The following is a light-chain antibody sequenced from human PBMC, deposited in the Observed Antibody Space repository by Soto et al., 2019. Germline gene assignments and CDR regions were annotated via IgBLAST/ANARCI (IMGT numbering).Light chain of an antibody. CDR3: QQYSSSLFT. Sequence: EIVLPQSPGTLSLSSGESATLSGRASQSISSSSLAWYQQKPGQAPRLLIYGASSRATGIPDRFSGSGSGTDFTLTISRLEPEDFALYYCQQYSSSLFTFGPGNKVDIK. J-gene: IGKJ3*01. V-gene: IGKV3-20*01. CDR2: GAS. CDR1: QSISSSS.